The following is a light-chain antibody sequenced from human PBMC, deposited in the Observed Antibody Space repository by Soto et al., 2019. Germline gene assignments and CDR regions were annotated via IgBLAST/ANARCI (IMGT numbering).Light chain of an antibody. CDR2: DVS. V-gene: IGLV2-14*03. CDR3: SSYTISSTVV. CDR1: SSDVGGYNY. Sequence: QSALTQPASVSGSPGQSITISCTGTSSDVGGYNYVSWYQQHPGKAPKLMIYDVSNRPSGVSNRFSGSKSVNTASLTISGLQAEDEADYYCSSYTISSTVVFGGWTKVTVL. J-gene: IGLJ2*01.